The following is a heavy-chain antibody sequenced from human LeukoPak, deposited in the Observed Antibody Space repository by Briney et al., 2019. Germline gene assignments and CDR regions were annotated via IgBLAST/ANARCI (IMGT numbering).Heavy chain of an antibody. Sequence: PGESLKISCKGSGYSFTSHWIGWVRQMPGKGLEWMGIIYPGDSDIRYSPSFQGQVTISADKSTSTADLQWNTLSGPVTAIYYXXXXXXSXXXXXXXFDIWGXGTMVTVSS. CDR1: GYSFTSHW. CDR3: XXXXXSXXXXXXXFDI. V-gene: IGHV5-51*01. CDR2: IYPGDSDI. J-gene: IGHJ3*02.